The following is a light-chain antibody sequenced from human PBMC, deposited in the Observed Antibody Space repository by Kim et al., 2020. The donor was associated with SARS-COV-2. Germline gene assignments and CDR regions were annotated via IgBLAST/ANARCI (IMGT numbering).Light chain of an antibody. CDR3: QSYDSTRSVHVV. CDR2: DNT. J-gene: IGLJ2*01. V-gene: IGLV1-40*01. Sequence: QSVLTQPPSMSGSPGQRVIISCSGTRSNIGAGYDVHWYQQLPGTAPKLLIFDNTNRPSGVPDRFSGSKSGTSASLAISGLRSEDEADYYCQSYDSTRSVHVVFGGGTKVTVL. CDR1: RSNIGAGYD.